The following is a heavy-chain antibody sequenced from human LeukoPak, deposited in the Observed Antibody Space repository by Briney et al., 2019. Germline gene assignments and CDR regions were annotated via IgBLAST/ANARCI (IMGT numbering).Heavy chain of an antibody. V-gene: IGHV4-39*01. CDR1: GGSISSSSYY. Sequence: SETLSLTCTVSGGSISSSSYYRGWIRQPPGKGLEWIGSIYYSGSTYYNPSLKSRVTISVDTSKNQFSLKLSSVTAADTAVYYCARLGYCSGGSCYSGTIDYWGQGTLVTVSS. J-gene: IGHJ4*02. CDR3: ARLGYCSGGSCYSGTIDY. D-gene: IGHD2-15*01. CDR2: IYYSGST.